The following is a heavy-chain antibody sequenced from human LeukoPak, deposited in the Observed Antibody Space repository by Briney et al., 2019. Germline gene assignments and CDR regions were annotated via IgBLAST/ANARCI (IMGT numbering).Heavy chain of an antibody. CDR1: GGSISSYY. CDR2: IYTSGSA. D-gene: IGHD6-19*01. Sequence: SETLSLTCTVSGGSISSYYWSWIRQPAGKGLEWIGRIYTSGSANYNPSLKSRVTMSVDTSKNQFSLKLSSVTAADTAVYYCARAYSSGSYYGMDVWGQGTTVTVSS. J-gene: IGHJ6*02. V-gene: IGHV4-4*07. CDR3: ARAYSSGSYYGMDV.